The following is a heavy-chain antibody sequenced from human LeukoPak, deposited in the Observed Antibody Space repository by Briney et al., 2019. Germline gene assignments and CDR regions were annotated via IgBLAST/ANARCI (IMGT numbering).Heavy chain of an antibody. D-gene: IGHD5-12*01. Sequence: GGSLRLSCAASGFTFSSYWMHWVRQAPGKGLVWVSRITGDGTSTTYADSVKGRFTISRDNAKNTLYPPMNSLRAADTAVSYRARDRGYVPDYWGQGTLVTVPS. J-gene: IGHJ4*02. CDR3: ARDRGYVPDY. V-gene: IGHV3-74*01. CDR1: GFTFSSYW. CDR2: ITGDGTST.